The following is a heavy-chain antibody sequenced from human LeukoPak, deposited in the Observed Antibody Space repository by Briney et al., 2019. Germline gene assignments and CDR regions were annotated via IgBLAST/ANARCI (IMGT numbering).Heavy chain of an antibody. CDR3: ARGWSGGDDN. J-gene: IGHJ4*02. V-gene: IGHV1-2*02. D-gene: IGHD3-3*01. CDR1: GYIFSGHH. CDR2: INPATGGT. Sequence: GASVKVSCKASGYIFSGHHLHWLRQAPGQEPEWMAWINPATGGTQYKQKFQGRITVTRDTSIRTTYMELSSLTSGDTAVYYCARGWSGGDDNWGQGPVVTVSS.